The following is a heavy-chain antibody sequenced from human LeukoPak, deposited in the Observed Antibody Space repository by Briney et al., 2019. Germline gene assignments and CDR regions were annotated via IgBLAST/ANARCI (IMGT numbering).Heavy chain of an antibody. CDR1: GFTFSLYW. CDR2: LNSDGSIT. V-gene: IGHV3-74*01. CDR3: VREYCGGDCYTDF. Sequence: PGGSLRLSSAASGFTFSLYWMHWVRQTPGKGLVWVSRLNSDGSITSYADSVKGRFTISRDNAKNTLYLQMNSLRAEDTALYYCVREYCGGDCYTDFWGQGTLVTVSS. D-gene: IGHD2-21*02. J-gene: IGHJ4*02.